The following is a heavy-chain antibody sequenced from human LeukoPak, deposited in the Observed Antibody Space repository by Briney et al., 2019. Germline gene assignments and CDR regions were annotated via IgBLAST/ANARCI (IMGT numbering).Heavy chain of an antibody. D-gene: IGHD3-22*01. Sequence: SETLFLTCAVYGGSFSGYYWSWIRQPPGKGLEWIGEINHSGSTNYNPSLKSRVTISVDTSKNQFSLKLSSVTAADTAVYYCARGRENYYDSSGYYFWYWGQGTLVTVSS. CDR3: ARGRENYYDSSGYYFWY. J-gene: IGHJ4*02. CDR2: INHSGST. V-gene: IGHV4-34*01. CDR1: GGSFSGYY.